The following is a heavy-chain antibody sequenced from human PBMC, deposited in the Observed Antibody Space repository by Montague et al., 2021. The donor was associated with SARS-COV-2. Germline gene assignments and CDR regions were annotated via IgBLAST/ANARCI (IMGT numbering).Heavy chain of an antibody. CDR1: GDSISTYY. CDR2: IYYNGYT. Sequence: SETLSLTCTVSGDSISTYYWSWIRQPPGKGLEWIGYIYYNGYTNYNPSLKSRVTISVDTSKNQFSLRLGSVTAADTAVYFCARGGATYCYDTSGYVNAFDTWGQGTMVTVSS. D-gene: IGHD3-22*01. J-gene: IGHJ3*02. V-gene: IGHV4-59*01. CDR3: ARGGATYCYDTSGYVNAFDT.